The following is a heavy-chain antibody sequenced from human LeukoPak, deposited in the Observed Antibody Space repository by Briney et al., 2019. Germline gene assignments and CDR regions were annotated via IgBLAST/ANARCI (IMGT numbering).Heavy chain of an antibody. CDR2: ISPNSGAT. J-gene: IGHJ4*02. D-gene: IGHD4-17*01. CDR3: ARVTVTTSYYFDY. V-gene: IGHV1-2*02. CDR1: GYTFTGYY. Sequence: ASVKVSCNASGYTFTGYYMHWVRQAPGQGLEWMGWISPNSGATNYAQKFQGRVTMTRDTPISTAYMELSRLRSDDTAVYYCARVTVTTSYYFDYWGQGTLVTVSS.